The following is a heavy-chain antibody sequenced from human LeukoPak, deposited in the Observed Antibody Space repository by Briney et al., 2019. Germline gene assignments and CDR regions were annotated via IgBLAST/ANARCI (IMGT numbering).Heavy chain of an antibody. CDR3: ARDSYSSSRDAFDI. J-gene: IGHJ3*02. CDR2: IYYSGST. CDR1: GGSISSYY. D-gene: IGHD6-13*01. Sequence: SETLSLTCIVSGGSISSYYWSWIRQPPGKGLEWIGYIYYSGSTNYNPSLKSRVTISVDTSKNQFSLKLSSVTAADTAVYYCARDSYSSSRDAFDIWGQGTMVTVSS. V-gene: IGHV4-59*01.